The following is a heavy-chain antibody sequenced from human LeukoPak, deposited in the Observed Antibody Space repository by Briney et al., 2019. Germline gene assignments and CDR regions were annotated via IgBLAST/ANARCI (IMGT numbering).Heavy chain of an antibody. Sequence: KTSETLSLTCAVYGGSFSGYYWSWIRQPPGKGLEWIGSIYYSGSTYYNPSLKSRVTISVDTSKNQFSLKLSSVTAADTAVYYCARESPYDFWSGQNPPDYWGQGTLVTVSS. CDR1: GGSFSGYY. J-gene: IGHJ4*02. CDR3: ARESPYDFWSGQNPPDY. CDR2: IYYSGST. V-gene: IGHV4-34*01. D-gene: IGHD3-3*01.